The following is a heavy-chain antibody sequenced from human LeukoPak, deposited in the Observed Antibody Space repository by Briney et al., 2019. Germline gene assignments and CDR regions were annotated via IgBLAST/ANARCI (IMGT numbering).Heavy chain of an antibody. V-gene: IGHV1-69*13. Sequence: GASVTVSCKASGGTFSSYAISWVRQAPGQGLEWMGGIIPIFGTANYAQKFQGRVTITPDESTSTAYMELSSLRSEDTAVYYCARLLRYFDWAYGMDVWGKGTTVTGSS. CDR2: IIPIFGTA. CDR3: ARLLRYFDWAYGMDV. CDR1: GGTFSSYA. D-gene: IGHD3-9*01. J-gene: IGHJ6*04.